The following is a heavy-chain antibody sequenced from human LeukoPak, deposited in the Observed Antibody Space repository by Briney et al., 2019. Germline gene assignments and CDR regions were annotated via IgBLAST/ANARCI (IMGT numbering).Heavy chain of an antibody. CDR1: GFTVSSNY. CDR3: ASTLDSSGYYLGY. J-gene: IGHJ4*02. D-gene: IGHD3-22*01. CDR2: YSGDST. V-gene: IGHV3-66*02. Sequence: GGSLRLSCAASGFTVSSNYIYSGDSTYYADSVKGRLTISRDNSKNTLYLQMNSLRAEDTAVYYCASTLDSSGYYLGYWGQGTLVTVSS.